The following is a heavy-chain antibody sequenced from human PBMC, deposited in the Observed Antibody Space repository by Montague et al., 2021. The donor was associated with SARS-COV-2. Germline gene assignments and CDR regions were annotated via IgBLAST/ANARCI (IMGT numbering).Heavy chain of an antibody. CDR2: IYHSGST. Sequence: SETLSLTCVVSGGSISSINWWSWVRQPPGKGLEWIGEIYHSGSTNYNPSLKSRVIISVDKSKNQFSLKLSSVTAADTAVYYCARLWDFFGSGSYKNSWFDPWGQGTRVTVSS. CDR1: GGSISSINW. D-gene: IGHD3-10*01. V-gene: IGHV4-4*02. CDR3: ARLWDFFGSGSYKNSWFDP. J-gene: IGHJ5*02.